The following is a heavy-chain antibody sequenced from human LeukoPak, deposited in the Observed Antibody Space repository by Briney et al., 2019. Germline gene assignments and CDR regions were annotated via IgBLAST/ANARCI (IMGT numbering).Heavy chain of an antibody. CDR1: GGTFSSYA. CDR2: IIPILGIA. CDR3: ARGDGGRHAFDI. V-gene: IGHV1-69*04. Sequence: ASVKVSCKASGGTFSSYAISWVRQAPGQGLEWMGRIIPILGIANYAQKFQGRVTITADKSTSTAYMELSSLRSEDTAVYYCARGDGGRHAFDIWGQGTMVTVSS. D-gene: IGHD1-26*01. J-gene: IGHJ3*02.